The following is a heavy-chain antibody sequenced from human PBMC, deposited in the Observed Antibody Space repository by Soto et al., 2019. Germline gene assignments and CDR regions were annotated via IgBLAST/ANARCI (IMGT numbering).Heavy chain of an antibody. J-gene: IGHJ5*02. CDR3: ARGKDSSGYYFSWFDP. CDR2: ISYDGSNK. D-gene: IGHD3-22*01. CDR1: GFTFSSYA. V-gene: IGHV3-30-3*01. Sequence: GGSLRLSCAASGFTFSSYAMHWVRQAPGKGLEWVAVISYDGSNKYYADSVKGRFTISRDNSKNTLYLQMNSLRAADTAVYYCARGKDSSGYYFSWFDPWGQGTLVTVSS.